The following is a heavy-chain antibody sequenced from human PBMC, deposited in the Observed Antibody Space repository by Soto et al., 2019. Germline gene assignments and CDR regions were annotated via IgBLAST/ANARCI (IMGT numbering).Heavy chain of an antibody. D-gene: IGHD3-16*01. J-gene: IGHJ4*02. Sequence: ASVKVSCKASGGAFSSSSINWVRQAPGQGLEWMGGIIPICGTTNYAQKLQGRVTLTADESTSTAYMEMTDLRSEDTAVYYCAEGGGGYECWGKRRLVNDSS. V-gene: IGHV1-69*13. CDR1: GGAFSSSS. CDR2: IIPICGTT. CDR3: AEGGGGYEC.